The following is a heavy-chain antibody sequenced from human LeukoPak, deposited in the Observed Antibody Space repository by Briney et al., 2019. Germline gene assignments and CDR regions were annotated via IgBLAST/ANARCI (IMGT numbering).Heavy chain of an antibody. D-gene: IGHD1-1*01. CDR1: GGSISSSNW. V-gene: IGHV4-4*02. Sequence: SETLSLTCAVSGGSISSSNWWSWVRQPPGKGLEWIGEIYHSGSTNYNPSLKSRVTISVDKSKNQFYLKLSSVTAADTAVYYCARQIVRRGFDYWGQGALVTVSS. CDR2: IYHSGST. J-gene: IGHJ4*02. CDR3: ARQIVRRGFDY.